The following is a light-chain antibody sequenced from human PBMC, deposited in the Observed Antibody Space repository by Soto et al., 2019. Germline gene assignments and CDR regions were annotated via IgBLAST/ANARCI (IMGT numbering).Light chain of an antibody. J-gene: IGLJ2*01. CDR3: SSYTSSSTLV. Sequence: QSALTQPASVSASPGQSITISCAGTSSDVGGYNYVSWYQQRPGKAPKLMIYEVTNRPSGVSNRFSGSKSGNTASLTFSGLQAEDEADYYCSSYTSSSTLVFGGGTKVTVL. CDR2: EVT. CDR1: SSDVGGYNY. V-gene: IGLV2-14*01.